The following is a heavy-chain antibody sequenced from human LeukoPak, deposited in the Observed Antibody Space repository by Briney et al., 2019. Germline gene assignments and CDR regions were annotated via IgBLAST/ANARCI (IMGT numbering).Heavy chain of an antibody. D-gene: IGHD3-9*01. Sequence: GASVKVSCKASGYTFTSYGISWVRQAPGQGLEWMGWISAYNGNTNHAQKLQGRVTMTTDTSTSTAYMELRSLRSDDTAVYYCARGHVLRYFDWLSGYSSLAFDIWGQGTMVTVSS. V-gene: IGHV1-18*01. CDR3: ARGHVLRYFDWLSGYSSLAFDI. CDR2: ISAYNGNT. J-gene: IGHJ3*02. CDR1: GYTFTSYG.